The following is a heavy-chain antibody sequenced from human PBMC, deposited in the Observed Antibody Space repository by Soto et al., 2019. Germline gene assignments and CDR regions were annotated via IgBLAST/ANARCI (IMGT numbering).Heavy chain of an antibody. CDR3: AHIVVAGLGYYFDY. V-gene: IGHV2-5*02. CDR1: GFSLSSTRMA. Sequence: QITLKESGPTLVKPTQTLTLTCTFSGFSLSSTRMAVGWIRQPPGKALEWLALIYWDDDKRYSPFLKSRLTITKDTPKNQVVLTMSNMDPVDTPRYYGAHIVVAGLGYYFDYWGQGTLVTVSS. J-gene: IGHJ4*02. D-gene: IGHD6-19*01. CDR2: IYWDDDK.